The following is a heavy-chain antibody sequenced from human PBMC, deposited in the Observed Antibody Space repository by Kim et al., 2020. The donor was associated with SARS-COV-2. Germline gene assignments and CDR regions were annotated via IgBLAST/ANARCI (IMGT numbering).Heavy chain of an antibody. CDR2: INPGGIT. J-gene: IGHJ4*02. V-gene: IGHV4-34*01. CDR3: ARNDELY. CDR1: GGSLSPYY. D-gene: IGHD1-1*01. Sequence: SETLSLTCAVYGGSLSPYYWSWIRQPPGKGLEWIGEINPGGITNYHPSLKSRVTISIDTSKNQYSLSLNSETAADTAVYYCARNDELYWGQGTLVTVSS.